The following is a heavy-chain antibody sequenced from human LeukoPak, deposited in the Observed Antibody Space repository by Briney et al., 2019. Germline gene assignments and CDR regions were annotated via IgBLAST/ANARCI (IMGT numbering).Heavy chain of an antibody. Sequence: SETLSLTCTVSGGSISSSYKYWGWVRQPPGRGXXXXXXIYYSGTTYYNPSLKSRVTISVDTSKNQFSLKLTSVTAADTAVYYCARSTAAEGPTHNWFDPWGQGTLVTVSS. V-gene: IGHV4-39*01. D-gene: IGHD6-13*01. J-gene: IGHJ5*02. CDR3: ARSTAAEGPTHNWFDP. CDR2: IYYSGTT. CDR1: GGSISSSYKY.